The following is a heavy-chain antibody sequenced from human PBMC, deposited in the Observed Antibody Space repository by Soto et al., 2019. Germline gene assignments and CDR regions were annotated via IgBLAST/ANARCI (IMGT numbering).Heavy chain of an antibody. V-gene: IGHV3-23*01. CDR2: IFGSGATT. J-gene: IGHJ3*01. CDR1: GFTFSSYA. Sequence: GGSLRLSCAASGFTFSSYAMHWVRQAPGKGLEWVSTIFGSGATTHYADSVKGRFGISRDNSNNMLFLEMNSLKDEDTAVYYCTREASSWGFAFDLWGQGTRVTVSS. D-gene: IGHD3-16*01. CDR3: TREASSWGFAFDL.